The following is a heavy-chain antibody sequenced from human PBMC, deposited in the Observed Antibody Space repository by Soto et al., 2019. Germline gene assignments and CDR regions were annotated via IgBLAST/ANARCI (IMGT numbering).Heavy chain of an antibody. CDR3: ARDRDEYCSKGICSGNYFDY. Sequence: GGSLRLSCAASGFTFSTYRINWVRQAPGKGLEWISYISDNSSVIYYADAVKGRFTISRDNAKNSLYLQMKSLRDEDTAVYYCARDRDEYCSKGICSGNYFDYWGQRTLVTVTS. CDR1: GFTFSTYR. CDR2: ISDNSSVI. J-gene: IGHJ4*02. V-gene: IGHV3-48*02. D-gene: IGHD2-8*01.